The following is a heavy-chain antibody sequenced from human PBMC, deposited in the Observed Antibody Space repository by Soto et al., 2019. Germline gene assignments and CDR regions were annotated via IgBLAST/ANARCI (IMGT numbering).Heavy chain of an antibody. J-gene: IGHJ5*02. CDR1: GVSVCNYA. CDR2: ITGNGGYT. D-gene: IGHD3-3*01. CDR3: AKWGASNTRIPTGFDP. Sequence: QSCWSLGLSCEACGVSVCNYAMAWVCQAPGKGLEYVSSITGNGGYTYYALSVKGRFSISRDNSKTTLYVQMNSLTAEDTATYFWAKWGASNTRIPTGFDPWGQGTPVTPSS. V-gene: IGHV3-23*01.